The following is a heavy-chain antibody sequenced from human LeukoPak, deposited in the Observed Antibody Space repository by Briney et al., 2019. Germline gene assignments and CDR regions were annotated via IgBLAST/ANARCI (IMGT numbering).Heavy chain of an antibody. CDR3: ARGDAAAGSFDS. D-gene: IGHD6-13*01. V-gene: IGHV1-46*01. J-gene: IGHJ4*02. CDR2: INPSGGST. Sequence: ASVKVSCKASGYTFTGYYMHWVRQAPGQGLEWMGWINPSGGSTSYAQKFQGRVTMTRDMSTSTVYMELSSLRSEDTAVYYCARGDAAAGSFDSWGQGTLVTVSS. CDR1: GYTFTGYY.